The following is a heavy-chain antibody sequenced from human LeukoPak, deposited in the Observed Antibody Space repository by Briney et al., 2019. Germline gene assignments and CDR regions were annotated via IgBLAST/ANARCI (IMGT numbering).Heavy chain of an antibody. CDR1: GGSITSYY. CDR2: IYASGST. J-gene: IGHJ5*02. CDR3: ARGDRAVAGAWGWFDP. V-gene: IGHV4-4*07. Sequence: SETLSLTCTASGGSITSYYWSWFRQPAGKGPEWIGRIYASGSTNYNPSLKSRVTISVDTSKNQFSLRLNSVTAADTAVYYCARGDRAVAGAWGWFDPWGQGTLVTVSS. D-gene: IGHD6-19*01.